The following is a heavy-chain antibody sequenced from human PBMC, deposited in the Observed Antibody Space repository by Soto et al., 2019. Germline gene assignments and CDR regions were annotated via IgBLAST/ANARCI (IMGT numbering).Heavy chain of an antibody. CDR1: RGFFIGST. D-gene: IGHD5-12*01. J-gene: IGHJ4*02. Sequence: SLTWAPYRGFFIGSTWKWIRHPPGKGLEWIGEINHSGSTNYNPSLKSRVTISLDTSRNQFSLRLTSLTGAETALYFCARAARIVASWRPFDYCGQGIMGTVSS. V-gene: IGHV4-34*01. CDR3: ARAARIVASWRPFDY. CDR2: INHSGST.